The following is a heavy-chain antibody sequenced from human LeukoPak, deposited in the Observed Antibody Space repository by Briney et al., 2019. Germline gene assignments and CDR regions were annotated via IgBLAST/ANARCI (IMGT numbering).Heavy chain of an antibody. D-gene: IGHD3-22*01. Sequence: ASVKVSCKASGYTFTGYYMHWVRQAPGQGLEWMGRINPNSGGTNYAQKFQGRVTMTRDTSISTAYMELSRLRSDDTAVYYCAREYYDSSGFDYCGQGTLVTVSS. J-gene: IGHJ4*02. CDR2: INPNSGGT. CDR3: AREYYDSSGFDY. CDR1: GYTFTGYY. V-gene: IGHV1-2*06.